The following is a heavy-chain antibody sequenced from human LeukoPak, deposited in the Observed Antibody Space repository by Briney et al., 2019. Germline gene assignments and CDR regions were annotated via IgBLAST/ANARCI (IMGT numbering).Heavy chain of an antibody. V-gene: IGHV1-69*06. J-gene: IGHJ3*02. CDR1: GYTFTGYY. CDR3: ASFHDYGIPFDI. D-gene: IGHD4/OR15-4a*01. Sequence: GASVKVSCKASGYTFTGYYMHWVRQAPGQGLEWMGGIIPIFGTANYAQKFQGRVTITADKSTSTAYMELSSLRSEDTAVYYCASFHDYGIPFDIWGQGTMVTVSS. CDR2: IIPIFGTA.